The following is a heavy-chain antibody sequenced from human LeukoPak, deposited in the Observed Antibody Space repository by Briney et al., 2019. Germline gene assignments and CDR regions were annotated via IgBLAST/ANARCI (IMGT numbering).Heavy chain of an antibody. Sequence: PGGSLRLSCAASGITFSSYAMSWVRQAPGKGLEWVSVISGSGGSTYYADSVKGRFTISRDNSKNTLFLQMNSLRAEGTAVYYCAKDRGLLWFGEWKFWGQGTMVTVSS. J-gene: IGHJ3*01. CDR1: GITFSSYA. D-gene: IGHD3-10*01. CDR2: ISGSGGST. V-gene: IGHV3-23*01. CDR3: AKDRGLLWFGEWKF.